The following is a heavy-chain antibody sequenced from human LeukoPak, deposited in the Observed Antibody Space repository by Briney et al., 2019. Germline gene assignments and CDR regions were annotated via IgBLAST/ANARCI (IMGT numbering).Heavy chain of an antibody. CDR2: ISAYNGST. CDR3: ARDRIQLWDFDY. J-gene: IGHJ4*02. CDR1: GYTFTSYG. D-gene: IGHD5-18*01. V-gene: IGHV1-18*01. Sequence: ASVKVSCKASGYTFTSYGISWVRQAPGQGLEWMGWISAYNGSTNYAQKLQGRVTMTTDTSTSTAYMELSSLRSEDTAVYYCARDRIQLWDFDYWGQGTLVTVSS.